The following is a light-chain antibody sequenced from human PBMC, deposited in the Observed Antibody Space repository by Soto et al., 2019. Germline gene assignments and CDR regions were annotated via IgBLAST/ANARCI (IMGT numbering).Light chain of an antibody. J-gene: IGKJ5*01. CDR3: QQLDSYPIT. V-gene: IGKV1-9*01. CDR2: AAS. Sequence: DIQMTQSPSTLSGSVGDRVTITCRASQGISSYLAWYQQKPGKAPKLLIYAASTLQSGVPSRFSGSGSGTDFTLTISCLQSEDFATYYCQQLDSYPITFGQGTRLEIK. CDR1: QGISSY.